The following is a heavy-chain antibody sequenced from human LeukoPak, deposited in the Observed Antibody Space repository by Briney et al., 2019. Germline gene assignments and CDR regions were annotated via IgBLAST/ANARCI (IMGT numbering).Heavy chain of an antibody. V-gene: IGHV3-30*01. Sequence: PGRSLRLSCAASGFSFSGYGMNWVRQAPGKGLEWVAAISNGGNEFYGSSVKGRFSISRDTSKNTLYLQMNSLRAEDTAVYYCARRTGDARYCSGYSCFPPDYWGQGTLVTVSS. CDR2: ISNGGNE. D-gene: IGHD2-15*01. CDR1: GFSFSGYG. J-gene: IGHJ4*02. CDR3: ARRTGDARYCSGYSCFPPDY.